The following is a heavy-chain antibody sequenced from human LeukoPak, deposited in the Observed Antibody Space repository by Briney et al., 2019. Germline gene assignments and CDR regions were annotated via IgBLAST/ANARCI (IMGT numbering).Heavy chain of an antibody. V-gene: IGHV1-8*01. CDR1: GYTFTSYD. CDR3: ARWDSSGWYRVHALDI. CDR2: MNPNSGTT. D-gene: IGHD6-19*01. J-gene: IGHJ3*02. Sequence: ASVKVSCKASGYTFTSYDINWVRQATGQGLEWMGWMNPNSGTTGYAQKFQGRVIMTRNTSISTAFMELSSLRSDDTAVYYCARWDSSGWYRVHALDIWGQGTMVTVSS.